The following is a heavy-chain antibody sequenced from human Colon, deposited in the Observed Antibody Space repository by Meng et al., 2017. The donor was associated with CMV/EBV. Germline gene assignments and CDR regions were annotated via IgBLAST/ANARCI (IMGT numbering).Heavy chain of an antibody. D-gene: IGHD1-26*01. CDR3: AKGGSYNYYYYGMDV. CDR2: ISGSGGST. V-gene: IGHV3-23*01. J-gene: IGHJ6*02. CDR1: GFTFSSYA. Sequence: GGSLRLSCAASGFTFSSYAMSWVRQAPGKGLEWVSAISGSGGSTYYADSVKGRFTISRDNSENTLYLQMNSLRAEDTAVYYCAKGGSYNYYYYGMDVWGQGTTVTVSS.